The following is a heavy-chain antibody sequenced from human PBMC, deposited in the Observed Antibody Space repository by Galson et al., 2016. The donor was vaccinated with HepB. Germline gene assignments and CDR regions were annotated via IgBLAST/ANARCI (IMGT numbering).Heavy chain of an antibody. Sequence: QSGAEVKKPGESLKISCQASGYNFTTYWIGWVRQMPGKGLEWLGIVYPDDSETKYSPSLQGRVTISADKSIATAYLQWSSLQASDTAMYFCVSSVELGLDGFDVWGQGKMVTGSS. J-gene: IGHJ3*01. CDR3: VSSVELGLDGFDV. V-gene: IGHV5-51*01. CDR1: GYNFTTYW. D-gene: IGHD1-7*01. CDR2: VYPDDSET.